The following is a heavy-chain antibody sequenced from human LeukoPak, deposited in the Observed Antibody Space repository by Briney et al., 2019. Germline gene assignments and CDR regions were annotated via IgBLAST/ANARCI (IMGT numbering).Heavy chain of an antibody. CDR1: GFTFSSYV. V-gene: IGHV3-23*01. D-gene: IGHD3-10*01. CDR2: ISGSGDIT. J-gene: IGHJ4*02. CDR3: AKAGRGSRSYSLKLPFDY. Sequence: GGSLRLSCVASGFTFSSYVMSWVRQAPGKGLEWVSSISGSGDITYYTDSVKGRFTISKDNSKNTLYLQMNSLRVEDTAVYYCAKAGRGSRSYSLKLPFDYWGQGTLVTVSS.